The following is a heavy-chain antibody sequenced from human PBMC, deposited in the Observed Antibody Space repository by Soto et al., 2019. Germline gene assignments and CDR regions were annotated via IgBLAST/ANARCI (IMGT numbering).Heavy chain of an antibody. CDR2: ITSASDYI. CDR3: ARVGTGSSTPLDI. Sequence: GGSLRLSCVASGFMFTRCTMNWVRQAPGKGLEWVSSITSASDYIFYADSVKGRFTISRDNAKNSLYLQMNSLRAEDTAVYYCARVGTGSSTPLDIWGQGTMVTVSS. V-gene: IGHV3-21*01. D-gene: IGHD3-9*01. CDR1: GFMFTRCT. J-gene: IGHJ3*02.